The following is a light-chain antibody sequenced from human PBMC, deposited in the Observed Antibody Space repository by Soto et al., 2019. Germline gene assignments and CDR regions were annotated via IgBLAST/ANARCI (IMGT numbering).Light chain of an antibody. Sequence: EIVLTKSPGTLSLSTGERATLSCRASETFAASSLALYQQNPGQAPRLLFHVASAMSTGIADMFSGSESVTYFTLTISRLDPDVFPVYYCQLYCNSPKTVGQGTIVDSK. V-gene: IGKV3-20*01. CDR2: VAS. CDR1: ETFAASS. J-gene: IGKJ1*01. CDR3: QLYCNSPKT.